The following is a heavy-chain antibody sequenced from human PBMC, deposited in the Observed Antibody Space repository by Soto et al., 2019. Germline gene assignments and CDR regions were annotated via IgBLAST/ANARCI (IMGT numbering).Heavy chain of an antibody. CDR2: IYYSGRT. Sequence: PSETLSLTCTVSGGSISSYYWIWIRQPPGKGLEWIGHIYYSGRTNYNPSLKSRVTISGDTSKNQLSLKLSSVTAADTAVYYCARDYYYDSRGYPGAYYYGMDVWGQGTTVTVSS. CDR3: ARDYYYDSRGYPGAYYYGMDV. CDR1: GGSISSYY. D-gene: IGHD3-22*01. J-gene: IGHJ6*02. V-gene: IGHV4-59*01.